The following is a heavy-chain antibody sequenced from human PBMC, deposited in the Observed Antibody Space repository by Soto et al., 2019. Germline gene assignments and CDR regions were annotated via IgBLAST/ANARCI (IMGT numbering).Heavy chain of an antibody. D-gene: IGHD6-13*01. Sequence: QVQLVESGGGVVQPGRSLRLSCAASGFTFSSYHMHWVRQAPGKGLQWVALIWDDGSNKYYADSVKGRFTISRDNSKNTLYLQMNSLRAEDTAVYYCARIGSWSLNFDYWGQGTLVTVSS. CDR2: IWDDGSNK. CDR3: ARIGSWSLNFDY. CDR1: GFTFSSYH. J-gene: IGHJ4*02. V-gene: IGHV3-33*01.